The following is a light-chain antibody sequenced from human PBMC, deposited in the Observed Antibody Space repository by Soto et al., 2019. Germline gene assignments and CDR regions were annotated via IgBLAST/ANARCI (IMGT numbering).Light chain of an antibody. CDR2: EVS. CDR1: SSDVGGYNY. V-gene: IGLV2-14*01. J-gene: IGLJ1*01. CDR3: ISYTSSSTLV. Sequence: QSALTQPASVSGSPGQSITISCTGTSSDVGGYNYVSWYQQHPGKAPKLMIYEVSNRPSGVSNRFSGSKSSNTASLTISGLQAEDEADYYCISYTSSSTLVFGTGTKVTVL.